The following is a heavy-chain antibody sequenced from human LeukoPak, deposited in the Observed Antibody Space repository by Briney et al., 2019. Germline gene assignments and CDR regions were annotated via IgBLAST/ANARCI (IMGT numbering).Heavy chain of an antibody. CDR3: AKGILSDDYGDYFDY. V-gene: IGHV3-23*01. CDR2: ISGSGGST. D-gene: IGHD4-17*01. CDR1: GFTFSSYA. J-gene: IGHJ4*02. Sequence: GGSVRLSRAASGFTFSSYAMSWVRQAPGKGLEWVSAISGSGGSTYYADSVKGRFTISRDNSKNTLYLQMNSLRAEDTAVYYCAKGILSDDYGDYFDYWGQGTLVTVSS.